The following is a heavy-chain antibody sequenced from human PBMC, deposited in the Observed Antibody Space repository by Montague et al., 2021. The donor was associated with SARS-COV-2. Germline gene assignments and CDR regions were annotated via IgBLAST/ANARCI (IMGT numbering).Heavy chain of an antibody. CDR2: IYDSGST. Sequence: SETLSLTCTVSGGSISSNNYYWGWIRQPPGKGLEWIGSIYDSGSTYYSPSLKSRVTISVDTSKNHFSLKLNSVTAADTAVYYCARRGRKLLPVATTIGGFDIWGQGTMVTASS. J-gene: IGHJ3*02. D-gene: IGHD5-12*01. CDR3: ARRGRKLLPVATTIGGFDI. CDR1: GGSISSNNYY. V-gene: IGHV4-39*02.